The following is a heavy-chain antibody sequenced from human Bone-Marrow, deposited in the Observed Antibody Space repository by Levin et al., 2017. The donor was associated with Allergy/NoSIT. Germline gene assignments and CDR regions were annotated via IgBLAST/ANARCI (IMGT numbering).Heavy chain of an antibody. CDR1: GFTFKNYA. V-gene: IGHV3-23*01. CDR2: MSGNSALAYYADPVKSRFT. Sequence: LSLTCAASGFTFKNYAMTWVRQAPGKGLEWVSTMSGNSALAYYADPVKSRFTYYADSVKGRFTISRDNSKNMLYLQMSSLRAEDTAIYYCAKGDGRDYWGQGTLVTVSP. CDR3: AKGDGRDY. D-gene: IGHD2-8*01. J-gene: IGHJ4*02.